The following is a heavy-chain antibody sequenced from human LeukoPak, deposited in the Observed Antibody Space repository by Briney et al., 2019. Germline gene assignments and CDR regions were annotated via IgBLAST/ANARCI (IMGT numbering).Heavy chain of an antibody. CDR1: GGSISSSNYY. D-gene: IGHD3-10*01. CDR2: IYYSGST. CDR3: ARHRWGGTVYFDS. V-gene: IGHV4-39*01. J-gene: IGHJ4*02. Sequence: SETLSLTCTVSGGSISSSNYYWGWIRQPPGKGLEWIGSIYYSGSTYYNPSLKSRVTISVDMSKNQFSLKLSSVTAADTAVYYCARHRWGGTVYFDSWGQGTLVTVSS.